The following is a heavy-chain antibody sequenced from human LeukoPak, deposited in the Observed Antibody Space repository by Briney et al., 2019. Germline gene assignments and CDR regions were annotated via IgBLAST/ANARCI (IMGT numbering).Heavy chain of an antibody. CDR1: GYTFNNYA. Sequence: GASVKVSCKASGYTFNNYAVNWVRQAPRQGLEWVGWINTEPGEHKYAREFTGRFVFSLENSVNTAFLQIDNLRTEDSTMYYCAISYGDYCFDFWGQGTLVTVSS. CDR3: AISYGDYCFDF. CDR2: INTEPGEH. V-gene: IGHV7-4-1*01. J-gene: IGHJ4*02. D-gene: IGHD4-17*01.